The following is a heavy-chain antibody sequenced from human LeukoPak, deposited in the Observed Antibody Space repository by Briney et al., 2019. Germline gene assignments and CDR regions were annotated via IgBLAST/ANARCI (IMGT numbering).Heavy chain of an antibody. CDR2: MSTDGSST. Sequence: GGSLRLSCAASGFTFSSYWMHWVRQAPGKGLVWVSSMSTDGSSTTYAESVRGRFTISRDNAKNTLYLQMNSLRAEDTAVYYCARGAHVLMVYAPFDYWGQGTLVTVSS. CDR3: ARGAHVLMVYAPFDY. D-gene: IGHD2-8*01. V-gene: IGHV3-74*03. J-gene: IGHJ4*02. CDR1: GFTFSSYW.